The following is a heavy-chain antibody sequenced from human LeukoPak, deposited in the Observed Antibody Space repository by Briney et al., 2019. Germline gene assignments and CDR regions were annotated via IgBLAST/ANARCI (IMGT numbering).Heavy chain of an antibody. CDR3: ARYRATMVRGVVDY. Sequence: GASMNVSCQPSGYTLTSHGISRGLHAPGPRVEGRGCFGVYNGNTKYAQNLQGRVTMTTDRSTNTAYMELRRLRSDDTAVFYCARYRATMVRGVVDYWGQGTLVTVSS. CDR2: FGVYNGNT. J-gene: IGHJ4*02. V-gene: IGHV1-18*01. D-gene: IGHD3-10*01. CDR1: GYTLTSHG.